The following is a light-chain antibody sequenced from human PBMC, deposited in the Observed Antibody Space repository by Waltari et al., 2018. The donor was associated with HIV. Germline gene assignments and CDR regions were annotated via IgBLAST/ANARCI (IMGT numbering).Light chain of an antibody. CDR3: QQFETYYI. Sequence: DIRMTQSPSTLSAFIGDRVTISCRASQNIGNFLAWYQQKPGKAPKLRISLASSRERGVPIRFSGSGSGSDFSLTISGLQYEDFATYYCQQFETYYIFGQGTRLE. CDR1: QNIGNF. CDR2: LAS. J-gene: IGKJ2*01. V-gene: IGKV1-5*03.